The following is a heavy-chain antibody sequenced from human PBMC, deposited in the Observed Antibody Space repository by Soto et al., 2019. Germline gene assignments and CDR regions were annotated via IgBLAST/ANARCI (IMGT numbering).Heavy chain of an antibody. V-gene: IGHV1-18*04. CDR2: ISAYNGNT. CDR3: AREVASYDRSGFFDY. Sequence: ASVKVSCKASGYTFTSYGISWVRQAPGQGLEWMGWISAYNGNTNYAQKLQGRVTMTTDTSTSTAYMELRSLRSDDTAVYYCAREVASYDRSGFFDYWGQGALVTVSS. D-gene: IGHD3-22*01. CDR1: GYTFTSYG. J-gene: IGHJ4*02.